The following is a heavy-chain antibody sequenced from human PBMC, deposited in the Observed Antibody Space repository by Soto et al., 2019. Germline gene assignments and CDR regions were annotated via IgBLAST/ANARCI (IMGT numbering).Heavy chain of an antibody. Sequence: EVQLLESGGDLVQPGGSLRLTCRTSGFMFEHYAMSWVRQAPGKGLEWVSTISGNGANTHYAGSVWGRFTISRDNSKTTVYLQMNSLGVEDTAVYYCAKPGGTPTTDFGFWCMGTLVTVAS. V-gene: IGHV3-23*01. CDR1: GFMFEHYA. CDR2: ISGNGANT. D-gene: IGHD1-1*01. CDR3: AKPGGTPTTDFGF. J-gene: IGHJ4*02.